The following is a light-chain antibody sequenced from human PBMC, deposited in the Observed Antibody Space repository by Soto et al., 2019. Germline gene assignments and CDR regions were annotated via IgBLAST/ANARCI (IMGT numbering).Light chain of an antibody. V-gene: IGKV4-1*01. CDR1: QSLLYSPNTKNY. CDR2: WTS. Sequence: DIVMTQSPDSLAVSLGERATINCKSSQSLLYSPNTKNYLAWYQQKPGQPPRLLICWTSTRESGVPDRFSGSGSGTEFTLTISSLQAEDVAVYYGQQYYSSPITFGQGTRLEI. CDR3: QQYYSSPIT. J-gene: IGKJ5*01.